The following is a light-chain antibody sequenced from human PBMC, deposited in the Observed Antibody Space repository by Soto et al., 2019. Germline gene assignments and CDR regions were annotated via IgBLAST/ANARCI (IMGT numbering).Light chain of an antibody. J-gene: IGKJ3*01. CDR2: DAY. CDR1: HDIGNS. CDR3: QKSDHLPL. V-gene: IGKV1-33*01. Sequence: DIQMTQSPPSRCASVGDRVTITCQASHDIGNSLNWYQDKPGQAPKLVIYDAYNLETGVPSTFSGSGYGTDFTFTISSLRPEDIATYYCQKSDHLPLFGPGTKVDIK.